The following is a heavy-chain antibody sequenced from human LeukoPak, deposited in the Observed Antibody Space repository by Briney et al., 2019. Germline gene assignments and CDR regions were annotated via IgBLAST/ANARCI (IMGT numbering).Heavy chain of an antibody. D-gene: IGHD3-10*01. Sequence: ASVKLSCKASGYTFTSYYMHWGRQAPGQGLEWMGWINPNSGGTNYAQKFQGRVTITRDTPASTAYIDLSSLRSEGMAVYYCARSLDGGFGGPNWFDRWGQGTLVTVSS. J-gene: IGHJ5*02. V-gene: IGHV1-2*02. CDR3: ARSLDGGFGGPNWFDR. CDR2: INPNSGGT. CDR1: GYTFTSYY.